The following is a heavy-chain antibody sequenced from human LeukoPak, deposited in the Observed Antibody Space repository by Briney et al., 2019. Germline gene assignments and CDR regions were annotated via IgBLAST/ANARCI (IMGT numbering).Heavy chain of an antibody. Sequence: GGSLRLSCAASGFTFSDYYMSWIRQAPGNGLEWVSYISSSGSTIYYADSVKGRFTISRDNAKNSLYLQMNSLRAEDTAVYYCAREAVTPYYGMDVWGQGTTVTVSS. V-gene: IGHV3-11*01. CDR2: ISSSGSTI. CDR3: AREAVTPYYGMDV. CDR1: GFTFSDYY. J-gene: IGHJ6*02. D-gene: IGHD3-10*01.